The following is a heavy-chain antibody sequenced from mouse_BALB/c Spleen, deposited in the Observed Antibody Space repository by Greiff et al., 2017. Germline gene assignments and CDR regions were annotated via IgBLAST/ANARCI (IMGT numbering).Heavy chain of an antibody. CDR2: ISSGGST. CDR1: GFTFSSYA. J-gene: IGHJ4*01. CDR3: AREILRLPAMDY. V-gene: IGHV5-6-5*01. Sequence: EVQLQESGGGLVKPGGSLKLSCAASGFTFSSYAMSWVRQTPEKRLEWVASISSGGSTYYPDSVKGRFTISRDNARNILYLQMSSLRSEDTAMYYCAREILRLPAMDYWGQGTSVTVSS. D-gene: IGHD1-2*01.